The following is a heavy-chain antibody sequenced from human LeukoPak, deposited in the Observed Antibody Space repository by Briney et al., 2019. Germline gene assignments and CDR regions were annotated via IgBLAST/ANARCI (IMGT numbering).Heavy chain of an antibody. Sequence: SETLSLTCAVYGGSFSGYYWSWIRQPPGKGLEWIGEINHSGSTNYNPSLKSRVTISVGTSKNQFSLKLSSVSAADTAVYYCARADTMVRGVPLYYHGMDVWGQGTTVTVSS. D-gene: IGHD3-10*01. CDR3: ARADTMVRGVPLYYHGMDV. CDR2: INHSGST. CDR1: GGSFSGYY. J-gene: IGHJ6*02. V-gene: IGHV4-34*01.